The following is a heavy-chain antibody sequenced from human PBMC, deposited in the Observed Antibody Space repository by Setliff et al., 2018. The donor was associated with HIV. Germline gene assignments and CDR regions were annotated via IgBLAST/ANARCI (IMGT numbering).Heavy chain of an antibody. J-gene: IGHJ4*02. CDR3: TAGGPSGTAPFDY. V-gene: IGHV3-15*01. CDR1: GFTFSHAW. D-gene: IGHD1-26*01. Sequence: KPGGSLRLSCAASGFTFSHAWMSWVRQAPGKGLERVAHIKSKTDGGTINYAAAVEGRFTISRDDSDNTLYLQMSSLKTEDTAVYYCTAGGPSGTAPFDYWGQGTLVTVSS. CDR2: IKSKTDGGTI.